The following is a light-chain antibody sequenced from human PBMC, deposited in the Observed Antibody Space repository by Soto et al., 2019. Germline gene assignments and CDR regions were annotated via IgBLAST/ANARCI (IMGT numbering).Light chain of an antibody. CDR3: SSYAGTNNLV. CDR2: EVS. CDR1: GSDVGGYNY. Sequence: HSALTQPPSASGSPGQSVTISCTGTGSDVGGYNYVSWSQQHPGKAPRLMVYEVSKRPSGVPDRVSGSKSGNTASLTVSGLQAEDEAHYYCSSYAGTNNLVFGGGTKLTVL. J-gene: IGLJ2*01. V-gene: IGLV2-8*01.